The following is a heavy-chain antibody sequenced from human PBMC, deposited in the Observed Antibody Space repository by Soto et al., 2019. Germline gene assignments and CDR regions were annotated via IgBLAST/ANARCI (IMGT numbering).Heavy chain of an antibody. CDR3: ASRDPGTSVDY. D-gene: IGHD1-7*01. CDR2: IYRTGST. CDR1: GGSFTSNNW. V-gene: IGHV4-4*02. Sequence: SETLSLTCAVSGGSFTSNNWWPWVREPPGQGLEWIGEIYRTGSTNYNPSLKSRVTISLDKSENQFSLKVTSLTAADTAVYYCASRDPGTSVDYWGQGTLVTVSS. J-gene: IGHJ4*02.